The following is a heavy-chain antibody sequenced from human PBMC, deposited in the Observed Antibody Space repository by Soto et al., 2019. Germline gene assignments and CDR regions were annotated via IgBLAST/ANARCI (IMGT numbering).Heavy chain of an antibody. CDR1: GFTFSSYA. D-gene: IGHD3-22*01. Sequence: QVQLVESGGGVVQPGRSLRLSCAASGFTFSSYAMHWVRQAPGKGLEWVAVISYDGSNKYYADSVKGRFTISRDNSKNTLYLQMNSLRAEDTAVYYCAGDSSGYYRFDYWGQGTLVTVSS. V-gene: IGHV3-30-3*01. CDR2: ISYDGSNK. CDR3: AGDSSGYYRFDY. J-gene: IGHJ4*02.